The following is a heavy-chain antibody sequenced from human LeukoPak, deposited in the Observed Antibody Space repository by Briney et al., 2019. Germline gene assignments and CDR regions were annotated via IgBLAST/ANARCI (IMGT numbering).Heavy chain of an antibody. Sequence: GGSLRLSCAASGFTFSSYGMHWVRQAPGKGLEWVAVIWYDGSNKYYADSVKGRFTISRDNSKNTLYLRMNSLRAEDTAVYYCAREYYYGSGSYHPGYWGQGTLVTVSS. CDR3: AREYYYGSGSYHPGY. V-gene: IGHV3-33*01. CDR1: GFTFSSYG. CDR2: IWYDGSNK. D-gene: IGHD3-10*01. J-gene: IGHJ4*02.